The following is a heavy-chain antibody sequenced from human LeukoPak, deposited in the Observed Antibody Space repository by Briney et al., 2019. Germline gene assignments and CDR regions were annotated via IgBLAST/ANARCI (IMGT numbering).Heavy chain of an antibody. J-gene: IGHJ6*02. CDR2: IKHSGSA. CDR3: ARGLTTDYSYGYRNYGMDV. D-gene: IGHD5-18*01. CDR1: GGSFSDYY. Sequence: SETLSLTCAVHGGSFSDYYWNWIRQPPGKGLEWSGEIKHSGSANYTPSLKSRVAISVDTSKNEFSLKLSSVTAADTAVYYCARGLTTDYSYGYRNYGMDVWGQGTTVTVSS. V-gene: IGHV4-34*01.